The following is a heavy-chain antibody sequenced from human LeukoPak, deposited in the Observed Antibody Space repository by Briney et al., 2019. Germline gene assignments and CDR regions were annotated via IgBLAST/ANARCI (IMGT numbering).Heavy chain of an antibody. J-gene: IGHJ6*03. CDR3: TTGPLYYYYMDV. CDR2: IKSKTDGGTT. Sequence: GGSLRLSCAASGFTFSNAWMSWVRQASGKGLEWVGRIKSKTDGGTTDYAAPVKGRFTISRDDSKNTLYLQMNSLKTEDTAVYYCTTGPLYYYYMDVWGKGTTVTVS. V-gene: IGHV3-15*01. CDR1: GFTFSNAW.